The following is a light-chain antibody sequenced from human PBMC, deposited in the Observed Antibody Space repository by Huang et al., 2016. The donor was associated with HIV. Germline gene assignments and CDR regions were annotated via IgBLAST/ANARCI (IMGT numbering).Light chain of an antibody. J-gene: IGKJ3*01. CDR2: WES. CDR1: QILLYRSNNKNY. Sequence: DIVMTQSPDSLAVSLGERAAINCKSSQILLYRSNNKNYLAWYQQKPGPPPKLLIDWESTRESGVPDRFSGSGSGTDFTLTISSLQAADVAVYYCQQYYNTPFTFGPGTKVDIK. CDR3: QQYYNTPFT. V-gene: IGKV4-1*01.